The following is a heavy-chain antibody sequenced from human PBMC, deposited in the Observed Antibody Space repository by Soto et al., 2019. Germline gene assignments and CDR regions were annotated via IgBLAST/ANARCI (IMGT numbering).Heavy chain of an antibody. V-gene: IGHV3-48*03. CDR1: GFAFNNYG. D-gene: IGHD2-2*01. J-gene: IGHJ4*02. CDR3: WREDSIIIPAVSDF. CDR2: IKKSDNT. Sequence: GGSLTLSCTVSGFAFNNYGINWIRQAPGKGLEWVSYIKKSDNTYYSDSVKGRFAISRDNDKSSMSLQMKTIRVEDTAVDYCWREDSIIIPAVSDFWGQGTLVTVSS.